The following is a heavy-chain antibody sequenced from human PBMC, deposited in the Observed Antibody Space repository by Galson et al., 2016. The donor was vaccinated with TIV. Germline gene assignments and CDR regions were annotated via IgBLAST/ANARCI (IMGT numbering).Heavy chain of an antibody. CDR3: AKRGADKPAGTYPFFDY. Sequence: SLRLSCAASGFTFNTYVLNWVRQAPGLGLEWVSIFSDKSCHTDFADSVKGRFMVSRDNSKNTLYVQMSSLRDEDTAIYLCAKRGADKPAGTYPFFDYWGQGTLVTVSS. CDR1: GFTFNTYV. J-gene: IGHJ4*02. D-gene: IGHD3-16*01. CDR2: FSDKSCHT. V-gene: IGHV3-23*01.